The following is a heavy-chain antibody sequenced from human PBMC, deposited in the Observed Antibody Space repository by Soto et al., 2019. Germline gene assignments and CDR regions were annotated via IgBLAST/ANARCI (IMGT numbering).Heavy chain of an antibody. J-gene: IGHJ5*02. V-gene: IGHV4-34*01. Sequence: SETLSLICAVYGGSFSGYYWSWIRQPPGKGLEWIGEINHSGSTNYNPSLKSRVTISVDTSKNQFSLKLSSVTAADTAVYYCARKSPGSGYINWFDTWGQGTLVTVSS. CDR1: GGSFSGYY. CDR2: INHSGST. D-gene: IGHD3-22*01. CDR3: ARKSPGSGYINWFDT.